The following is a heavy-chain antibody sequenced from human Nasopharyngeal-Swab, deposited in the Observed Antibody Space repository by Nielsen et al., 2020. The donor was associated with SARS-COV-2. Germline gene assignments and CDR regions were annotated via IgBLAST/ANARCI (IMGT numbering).Heavy chain of an antibody. J-gene: IGHJ4*02. CDR3: ARDLPGYDILTGYYRAYYFDY. Sequence: GESLKISCAASGFTFSDYYMSWIRQAPGKGLEWVSYISSSGRTIYYADSVKGRFTISRDNAKNSLYLQMNSLRAEDTAVYYCARDLPGYDILTGYYRAYYFDYWGQGTLVTVSS. CDR2: ISSSGRTI. V-gene: IGHV3-11*01. D-gene: IGHD3-9*01. CDR1: GFTFSDYY.